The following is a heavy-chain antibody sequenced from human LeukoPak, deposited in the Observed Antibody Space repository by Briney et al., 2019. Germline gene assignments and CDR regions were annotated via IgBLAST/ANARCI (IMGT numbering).Heavy chain of an antibody. D-gene: IGHD2-21*02. J-gene: IGHJ4*02. CDR2: ISGSGGST. V-gene: IGHV3-23*01. CDR3: AKGLVDGGDYYFDY. CDR1: GFTFSSYA. Sequence: GGPLRLSCAASGFTFSSYAMSWVRQAPGKGLEWVSAISGSGGSTYYADSVKGRFTISRDNSKNTLYLQMNSLRVEDTAVYYCAKGLVDGGDYYFDYWGQGTLVTVSS.